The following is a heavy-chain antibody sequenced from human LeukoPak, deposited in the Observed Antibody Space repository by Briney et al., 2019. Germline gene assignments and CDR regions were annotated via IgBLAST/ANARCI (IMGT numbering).Heavy chain of an antibody. CDR1: GGSFSGYY. CDR3: ARGCPVATRLKGYYFDY. D-gene: IGHD5-12*01. V-gene: IGHV4-34*01. J-gene: IGHJ4*02. CDR2: INHSGST. Sequence: PSETLSLTCAVYGGSFSGYYWSWIRQPPGKGLEWIGEINHSGSTNYNPSLKSRVTISVDTSKNQFSLKLSSVTAADTAVYYCARGCPVATRLKGYYFDYWGQGTLVTVSS.